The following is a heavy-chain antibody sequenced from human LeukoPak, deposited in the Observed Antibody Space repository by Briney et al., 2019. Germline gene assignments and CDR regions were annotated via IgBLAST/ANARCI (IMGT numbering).Heavy chain of an antibody. V-gene: IGHV1-2*02. CDR1: VYTFPNFC. D-gene: IGHD2-2*01. J-gene: IGHJ4*02. CDR3: ARRPINCIITNCYVDY. Sequence: SVTVSCKASVYTFPNFCRHLVQQAPGPAREWTGVMNPNSGDTSYAREFQNRVTMTRDTSLSTAYMDLSRLRSDDTAVYFCARRPINCIITNCYVDYWGQGTLVTVSS. CDR2: MNPNSGDT.